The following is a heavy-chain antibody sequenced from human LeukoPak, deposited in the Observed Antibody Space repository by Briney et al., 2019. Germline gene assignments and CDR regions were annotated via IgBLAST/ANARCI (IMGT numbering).Heavy chain of an antibody. J-gene: IGHJ6*02. V-gene: IGHV1-18*01. Sequence: GASVPDSCMASVYTFTTYGISWVRQAPGQGLEWMGWINAYNGNTNYAQKLQGRVTMTTDTSTNTAYMELRSLRSDDTAVYYCARELSEYSSGWVIYGMDVWGQGTTVTVSS. CDR2: INAYNGNT. D-gene: IGHD6-19*01. CDR3: ARELSEYSSGWVIYGMDV. CDR1: VYTFTTYG.